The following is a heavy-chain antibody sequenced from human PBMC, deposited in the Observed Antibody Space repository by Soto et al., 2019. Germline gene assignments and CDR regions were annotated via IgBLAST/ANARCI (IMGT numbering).Heavy chain of an antibody. CDR3: ARERKYYYDSSGYYYSVSFDY. J-gene: IGHJ4*02. D-gene: IGHD3-22*01. Sequence: ASVKVSCKASGGTFSSYAISWVRQAPGQGLEWMGGIIPIFGTANYAQKFQGRVTITADESTSTAYMELSSPRSEDTAVYYCARERKYYYDSSGYYYSVSFDYWGQGTLVTVSS. V-gene: IGHV1-69*13. CDR1: GGTFSSYA. CDR2: IIPIFGTA.